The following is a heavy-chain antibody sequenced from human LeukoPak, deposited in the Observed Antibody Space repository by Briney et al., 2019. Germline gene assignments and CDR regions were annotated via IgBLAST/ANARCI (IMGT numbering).Heavy chain of an antibody. D-gene: IGHD3-22*01. CDR2: ISGSGGST. CDR1: GFTFSSYA. V-gene: IGHV3-23*01. Sequence: GGSLSLSCAASGFTFSSYAMSWVRQAPGKGLEWVSAISGSGGSTYYADSVKGRFTISRDNSKNTLYLQMNSLRAEDTAVYYCAKDPDDSSGSNYWGQGTLVTVSS. CDR3: AKDPDDSSGSNY. J-gene: IGHJ4*02.